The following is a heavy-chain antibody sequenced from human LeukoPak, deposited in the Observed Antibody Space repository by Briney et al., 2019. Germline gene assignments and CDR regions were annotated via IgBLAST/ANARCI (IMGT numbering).Heavy chain of an antibody. CDR1: GFTFSSYA. J-gene: IGHJ4*02. V-gene: IGHV3-23*01. D-gene: IGHD3-22*01. Sequence: GGSLRLSCAASGFTFSSYAMSWVRQAPGKGLEWVSAISGSGGSTYYADSVKGRFTISRDDSKNTLYLQMNSLKTEDTAVYYCTTAIYDSSGYLDYWGQGTLVTVSS. CDR3: TTAIYDSSGYLDY. CDR2: ISGSGGST.